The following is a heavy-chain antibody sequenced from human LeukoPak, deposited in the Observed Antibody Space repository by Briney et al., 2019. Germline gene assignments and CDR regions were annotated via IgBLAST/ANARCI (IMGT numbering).Heavy chain of an antibody. CDR2: INPNSGGT. CDR3: ARVDTAMVTWWFDP. CDR1: GYTFTSYY. J-gene: IGHJ5*02. D-gene: IGHD5-18*01. Sequence: ASVKVSCKASGYTFTSYYMHWVRQAPGQGLEWMGWINPNSGGTNYAQKFQGRVTMTRDTSISTAYMELSRLRSDDTAVYYCARVDTAMVTWWFDPWGQGTLVTVSS. V-gene: IGHV1-2*02.